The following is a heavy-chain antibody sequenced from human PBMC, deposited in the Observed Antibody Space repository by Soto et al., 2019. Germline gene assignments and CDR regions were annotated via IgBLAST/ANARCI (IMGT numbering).Heavy chain of an antibody. V-gene: IGHV3-9*01. J-gene: IGHJ3*02. CDR2: ISWNNNDI. Sequence: EVQLVESGGGLVQPGRSLRLSCVASGFPFNEYAIHWVRQAPGKGLEWVSRISWNNNDIGYADSVKGRFTISRDNAKNSLYLQMNSLRDEDTALYYCAKGKGSVRGSTEYGAFDIWGQGTMVTVSS. CDR3: AKGKGSVRGSTEYGAFDI. D-gene: IGHD5-12*01. CDR1: GFPFNEYA.